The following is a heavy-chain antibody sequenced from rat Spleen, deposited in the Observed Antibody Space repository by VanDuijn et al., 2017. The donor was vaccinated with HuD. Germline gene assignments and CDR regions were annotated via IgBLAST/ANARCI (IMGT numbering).Heavy chain of an antibody. Sequence: EVQLVESGGGLVQPGRSLKLSCVASGFTFNNYWMTWIRQAPGKGLEWISSINTDGGGTFYRDSVKGRFTISRDNAKNTLSLQMDSLRTEDTATYYCATPTPGIPFAYWGQGTLVTVSS. CDR2: INTDGGGT. V-gene: IGHV5-31*01. CDR1: GFTFNNYW. CDR3: ATPTPGIPFAY. D-gene: IGHD1-4*01. J-gene: IGHJ3*01.